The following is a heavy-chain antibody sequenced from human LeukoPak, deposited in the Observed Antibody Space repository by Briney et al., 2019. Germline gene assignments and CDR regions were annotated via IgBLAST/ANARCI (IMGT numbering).Heavy chain of an antibody. Sequence: GGSLSLSCAASGFTFSDYYMSWIRQAPGKGLEWVSYISSSSSYTNYADSVKGRFTISRDNAKNSLYLQMNSLRAEDTAVYYCASLGSGSYYFDYWGQGTLVTVSS. CDR3: ASLGSGSYYFDY. J-gene: IGHJ4*02. CDR2: ISSSSSYT. CDR1: GFTFSDYY. V-gene: IGHV3-11*06. D-gene: IGHD1-26*01.